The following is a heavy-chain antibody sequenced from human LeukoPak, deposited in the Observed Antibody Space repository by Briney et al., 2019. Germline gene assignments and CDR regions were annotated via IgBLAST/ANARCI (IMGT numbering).Heavy chain of an antibody. CDR3: ARDLWFGEYYYYMDV. Sequence: GGSLRLSCAASGFTFSSYAMHWVRQASGKGLGWVAVISYDGSNKYYADSVKGRFTISRDNSKNTLYLQMSSLRAEDTAVYYCARDLWFGEYYYYMDVWGKGTTVTVSS. J-gene: IGHJ6*03. D-gene: IGHD3-10*01. V-gene: IGHV3-30*15. CDR2: ISYDGSNK. CDR1: GFTFSSYA.